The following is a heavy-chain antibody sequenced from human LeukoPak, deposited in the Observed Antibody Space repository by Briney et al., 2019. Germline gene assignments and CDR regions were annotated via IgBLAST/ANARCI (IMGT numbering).Heavy chain of an antibody. CDR2: ISYDGSNK. V-gene: IGHV3-30-3*01. Sequence: GGSLRLSCAASGFTFSSYWMHWVRQAPGKGLEWVAVISYDGSNKYYADSVKGRFTISRDNSKNTLYLQMNSLRAEDTAVYYCARDLVGATRGYWGQGTLVTVSS. D-gene: IGHD1-26*01. CDR1: GFTFSSYW. J-gene: IGHJ4*02. CDR3: ARDLVGATRGY.